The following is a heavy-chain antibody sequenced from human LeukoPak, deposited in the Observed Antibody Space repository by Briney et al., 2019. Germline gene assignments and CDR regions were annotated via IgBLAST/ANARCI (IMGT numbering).Heavy chain of an antibody. V-gene: IGHV3-49*04. CDR3: TRARITMVRGVIQNAAFGY. D-gene: IGHD3-10*01. Sequence: GGSLRLSCAASGLSFSSYGMSWVRQAPGKGLEWVGFIRSKAFGGTTEYAASVKGRFTISRDDSKSIAYLQMNSLKTEDTAVYYCTRARITMVRGVIQNAAFGYWGQGALVTVSS. CDR1: GLSFSSYG. CDR2: IRSKAFGGTT. J-gene: IGHJ4*02.